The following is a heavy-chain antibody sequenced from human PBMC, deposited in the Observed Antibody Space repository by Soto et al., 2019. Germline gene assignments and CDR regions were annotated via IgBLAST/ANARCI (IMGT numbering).Heavy chain of an antibody. D-gene: IGHD3-3*01. CDR3: ARRITTGRFDY. CDR2: VFYSET. V-gene: IGHV4-39*01. J-gene: IGHJ4*02. CDR1: GDSISSSSYS. Sequence: NPSETLSLTCTVSGDSISSSSYSWNWIRQPPGKGLEWIGSVFYSETYYNPSLKSRVTISVDTSKNQFSLKLSSVTAADTAVYYCARRITTGRFDYWGQGTLVTISS.